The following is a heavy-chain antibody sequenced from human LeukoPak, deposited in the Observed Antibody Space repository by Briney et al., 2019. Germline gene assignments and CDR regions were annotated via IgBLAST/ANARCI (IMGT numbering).Heavy chain of an antibody. V-gene: IGHV3-53*01. Sequence: PGGSLRLSCAASGFTFDDYGMSWVRQAPGKGLEWVSVIYSGGGTYYADSVKGRFIISRDNSKNTVYLQMNSLRPEDTAVYFCARGGGSTWYNFWGQGTLLTVSS. J-gene: IGHJ4*02. CDR2: IYSGGGT. D-gene: IGHD6-13*01. CDR3: ARGGGSTWYNF. CDR1: GFTFDDYG.